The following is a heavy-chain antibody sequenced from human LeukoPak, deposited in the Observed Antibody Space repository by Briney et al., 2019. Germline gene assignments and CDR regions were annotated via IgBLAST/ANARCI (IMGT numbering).Heavy chain of an antibody. V-gene: IGHV3-21*01. CDR2: ITRSGTYI. Sequence: GGSLRLSCEASGFTFSNYNMNWVRQAPGKAMEWVSSITRSGTYIFYADSVKGRFTISRDNAKNSLYLQMNSLRAEDTAVYYCARVKAFWSGYSDYWGQGTLVTVSS. J-gene: IGHJ4*02. D-gene: IGHD3-3*01. CDR1: GFTFSNYN. CDR3: ARVKAFWSGYSDY.